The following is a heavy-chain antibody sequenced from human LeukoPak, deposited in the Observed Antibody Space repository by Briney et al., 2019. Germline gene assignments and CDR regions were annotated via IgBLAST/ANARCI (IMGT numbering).Heavy chain of an antibody. D-gene: IGHD1-26*01. Sequence: PSETLSLTCTVSGYSLSSGYYWGWIRQPPGKGLEWIGSIYHSGSTYYNPSLKSRVTISVDTSKNQFSLKLSSVTAADTAVYYCARESDSGSYPTPSPLWFDPWGQGTLVTVSS. CDR2: IYHSGST. J-gene: IGHJ5*02. CDR1: GYSLSSGYY. CDR3: ARESDSGSYPTPSPLWFDP. V-gene: IGHV4-38-2*02.